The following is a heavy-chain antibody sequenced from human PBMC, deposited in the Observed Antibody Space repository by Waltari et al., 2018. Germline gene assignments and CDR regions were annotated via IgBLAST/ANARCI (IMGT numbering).Heavy chain of an antibody. D-gene: IGHD5-12*01. Sequence: QVQLVQSGAEVKKPGSSVKVSCKASGGTFSSYAISWVRRVPEQGLEWMGGIIPILGIANYAQKFQDRVTITADKSTSTAYMELSSLRSEDTAVYYCARAPDNSGYDLGVFDYWGQGTLVTVSS. V-gene: IGHV1-69*10. J-gene: IGHJ4*02. CDR1: GGTFSSYA. CDR2: IIPILGIA. CDR3: ARAPDNSGYDLGVFDY.